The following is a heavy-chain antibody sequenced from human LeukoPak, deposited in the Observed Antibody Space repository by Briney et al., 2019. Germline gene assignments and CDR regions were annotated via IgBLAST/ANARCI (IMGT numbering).Heavy chain of an antibody. CDR2: IYYSGST. CDR3: ARSNYVWGSYRPRQSDAFDI. CDR1: GGSISSSNYY. V-gene: IGHV4-39*07. Sequence: SETLSLTCTVSGGSISSSNYYWGWIRQPPGKGLEWIGSIYYSGSTNYNPSLKSRVTMSVDTSKNQFSLKLSSVTAADTAVYYCARSNYVWGSYRPRQSDAFDIWGQGTMVTVSS. D-gene: IGHD3-16*02. J-gene: IGHJ3*02.